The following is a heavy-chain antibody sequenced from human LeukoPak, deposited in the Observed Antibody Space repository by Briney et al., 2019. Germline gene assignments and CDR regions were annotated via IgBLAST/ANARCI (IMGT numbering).Heavy chain of an antibody. CDR3: ARRYCSGGTCYGTYYFDS. CDR2: LYYSGST. D-gene: IGHD2-15*01. CDR1: GDSISSSGYY. Sequence: TSETLSLTCTVSGDSISSSGYYWGWIRQPPGKGLEWIASLYYSGSTYYNPSLKSRATISLDTSKSHFSLKLTSVTAADTAVYYCARRYCSGGTCYGTYYFDSWGQGILVTVSS. V-gene: IGHV4-39*07. J-gene: IGHJ4*02.